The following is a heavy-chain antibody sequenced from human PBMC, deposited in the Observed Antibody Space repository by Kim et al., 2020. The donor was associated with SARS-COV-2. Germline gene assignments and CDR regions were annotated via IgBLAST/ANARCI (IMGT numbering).Heavy chain of an antibody. J-gene: IGHJ4*02. CDR1: GYTFTGYY. CDR3: MRGTAVAGTDPFEDY. CDR2: INPNTGGT. D-gene: IGHD6-19*01. Sequence: ASVKVSCKASGYTFTGYYMHWVRQAPGQGLVWMGWINPNTGGTNYEQKFHDRVTMTRDTSISTVYMELSRLTSDDTAVYFCMRGTAVAGTDPFEDYWGQGTLVTVSS. V-gene: IGHV1-2*02.